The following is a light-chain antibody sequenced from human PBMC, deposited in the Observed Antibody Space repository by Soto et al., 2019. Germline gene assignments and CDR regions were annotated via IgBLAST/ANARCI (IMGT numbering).Light chain of an antibody. V-gene: IGKV3-15*01. J-gene: IGKJ1*01. CDR2: GAS. CDR1: EFIGDN. Sequence: DIGMTQSPATLSVSPGDRAILSCRASEFIGDNLAWYQQKSGQSPRLLISGASTRATAIPARFSGTRSGTEFTLTISGLQFEDVAIYYCQQYNNWPPWTFGQGTRVA. CDR3: QQYNNWPPWT.